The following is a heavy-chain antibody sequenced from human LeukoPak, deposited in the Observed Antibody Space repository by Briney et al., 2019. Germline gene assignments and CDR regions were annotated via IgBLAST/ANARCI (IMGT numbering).Heavy chain of an antibody. J-gene: IGHJ4*02. CDR2: IYNSGST. CDR3: ARWGSGTSPFDD. V-gene: IGHV4-38-2*02. CDR1: GYSISSGYY. Sequence: SETLSLTCTVSGYSISSGYYWGWIRQSPGKGLEWIGSIYNSGSTYYNPSLKSRITISVDTSKNQFSLRLSSVTAADTAVYFCARWGSGTSPFDDWGQGTLVTVSS. D-gene: IGHD3-16*01.